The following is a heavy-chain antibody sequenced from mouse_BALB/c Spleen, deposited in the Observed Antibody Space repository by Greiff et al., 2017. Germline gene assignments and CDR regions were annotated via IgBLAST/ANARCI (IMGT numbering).Heavy chain of an antibody. D-gene: IGHD2-1*01. CDR1: GYTFTSYW. Sequence: VQLQQSGAELAKPGASVKMSCKASGYTFTSYWMHWVKQRPGQGLEWIGYITPSTGYTEYNQKFKDKATLTADKSSSTAYMQLSSLTSEDSAVYYCARRRYYGNYVGAMDYWGQGTSVTVSS. V-gene: IGHV1-7*01. CDR3: ARRRYYGNYVGAMDY. J-gene: IGHJ4*01. CDR2: ITPSTGYT.